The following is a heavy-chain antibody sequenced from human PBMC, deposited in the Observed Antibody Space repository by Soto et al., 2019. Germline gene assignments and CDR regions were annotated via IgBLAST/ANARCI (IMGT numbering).Heavy chain of an antibody. CDR1: GFTLSNAW. CDR2: IKSKTDGGKT. D-gene: IGHD6-13*01. Sequence: TGGSLRLSCAASGFTLSNAWMSWVRQAPGKGLEWVGRIKSKTDGGKTDYAAPVKGRFTISRDDSKNTLYLQMNSQKTEDTAVYYCTAEYTSRWYFDYWGLGTLVTVSS. J-gene: IGHJ4*02. CDR3: TAEYTSRWYFDY. V-gene: IGHV3-15*01.